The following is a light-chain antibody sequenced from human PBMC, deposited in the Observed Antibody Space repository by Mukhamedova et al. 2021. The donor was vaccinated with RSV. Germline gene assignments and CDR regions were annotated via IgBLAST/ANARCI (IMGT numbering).Light chain of an antibody. CDR2: GVS. V-gene: IGKV3-20*01. Sequence: QQKPGQAPRLLIYGVSIRATGIPVRFSGGGSGTDFTLTVSRLDPEDSAVYYCQQYDGSFTFGGGTKVEI. J-gene: IGKJ4*01. CDR3: QQYDGSFT.